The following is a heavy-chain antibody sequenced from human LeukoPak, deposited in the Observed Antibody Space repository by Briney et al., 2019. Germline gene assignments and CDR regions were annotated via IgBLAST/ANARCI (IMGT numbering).Heavy chain of an antibody. CDR2: IYYSGST. V-gene: IGHV4-31*03. D-gene: IGHD3-10*01. CDR1: GGSISSGGYY. J-gene: IGHJ4*02. CDR3: ARRSDYSGSGSYYYFDY. Sequence: SETLSLTCTVSGGSISSGGYYWSWIRQHPGKGLEWIGYIYYSGSTYYNPSLKSRVTISVDTSKSQFSLKLTPVSAADTAVYYCARRSDYSGSGSYYYFDYWGQGILVTVSS.